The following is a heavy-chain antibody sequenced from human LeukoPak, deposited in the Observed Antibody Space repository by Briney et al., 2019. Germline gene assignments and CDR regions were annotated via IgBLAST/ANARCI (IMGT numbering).Heavy chain of an antibody. CDR3: ARQDGDLDY. D-gene: IGHD4-17*01. Sequence: ASAKVSCKASGYTFTGYYIYWVRQAPGQGLEWMGWINPNSDDTSYAQKFQGRVTMTRDTSVSTAYMELSRLSSDDTAVYYCARQDGDLDYWGQGTLVTVSS. CDR2: INPNSDDT. J-gene: IGHJ4*02. V-gene: IGHV1-2*02. CDR1: GYTFTGYY.